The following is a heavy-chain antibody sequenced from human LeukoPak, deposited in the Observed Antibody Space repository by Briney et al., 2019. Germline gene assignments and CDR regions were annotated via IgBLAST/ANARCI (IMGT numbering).Heavy chain of an antibody. D-gene: IGHD3-9*01. CDR3: ARLDPNFDY. CDR2: INPNSGGT. CDR1: GYTFTGYY. Sequence: ASVKVSCKASGYTFTGYYIHWVRQAPGQGLERMGWINPNSGGTNYAQKFQGWVTMTRDTSISTAYMELSRLRSDDTAVYYCARLDPNFDYWGQGTLVTVSS. J-gene: IGHJ4*02. V-gene: IGHV1-2*04.